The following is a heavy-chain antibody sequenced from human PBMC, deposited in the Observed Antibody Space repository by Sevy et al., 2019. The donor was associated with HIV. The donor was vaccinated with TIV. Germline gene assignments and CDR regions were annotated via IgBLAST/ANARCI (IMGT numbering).Heavy chain of an antibody. Sequence: GGSLRLSCKPSGFTLTSYGMNWVRQAPGKGLEWISTIYGSGGVTYYADSVKGRFTISRDKSKNTLYLQMNSLRTEDTALYYCAGGRYDSSGSFDALDIWGQGTMVTVSS. CDR3: AGGRYDSSGSFDALDI. J-gene: IGHJ3*02. V-gene: IGHV3-23*01. CDR2: IYGSGGVT. D-gene: IGHD3-22*01. CDR1: GFTLTSYG.